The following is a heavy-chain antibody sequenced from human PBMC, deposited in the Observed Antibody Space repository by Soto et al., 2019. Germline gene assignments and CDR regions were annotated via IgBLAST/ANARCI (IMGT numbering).Heavy chain of an antibody. J-gene: IGHJ4*02. V-gene: IGHV3-23*01. CDR2: ISGSGGST. CDR1: GFTFSTYS. D-gene: IGHD6-13*01. Sequence: GGSLRLSCAASGFTFSTYSMNWVRQAPGKGLEWVSNISGSGGSTYYADSVKGRFTISRDNSKNTLYLQMNSLRAEDTAVYYCAKDQGSSWYEIDYWGQGTLVTVSS. CDR3: AKDQGSSWYEIDY.